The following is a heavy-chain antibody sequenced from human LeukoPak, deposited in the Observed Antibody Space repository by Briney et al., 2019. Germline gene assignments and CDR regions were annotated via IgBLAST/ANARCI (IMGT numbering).Heavy chain of an antibody. CDR3: ARDGPAEYGMDV. CDR2: IYHSGST. J-gene: IGHJ6*02. D-gene: IGHD6-13*01. Sequence: SGTLSLTCAVSGGSISSSNWWSWVRQPPGKGLEWIGEIYHSGSTNYNPSLESRVTISVDKSKNQFSLKLSSVTAADTAVYYCARDGPAEYGMDVWGQGTTVTVSS. CDR1: GGSISSSNW. V-gene: IGHV4-4*02.